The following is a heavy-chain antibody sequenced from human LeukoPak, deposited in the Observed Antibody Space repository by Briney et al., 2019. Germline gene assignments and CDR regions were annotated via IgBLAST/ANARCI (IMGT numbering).Heavy chain of an antibody. CDR3: ARDSGVTGCFDY. J-gene: IGHJ4*02. D-gene: IGHD4-23*01. CDR2: INPNSGST. CDR1: GYTFIDSY. Sequence: GASVRVFCKTSGYTFIDSYMHWVRQAPGQGLEWMGWINPNSGSTNYAQKFRGRVNMTRDTSISTIYMELGRLRSDDTAVYYCARDSGVTGCFDYWGQGTLVTVSS. V-gene: IGHV1-2*02.